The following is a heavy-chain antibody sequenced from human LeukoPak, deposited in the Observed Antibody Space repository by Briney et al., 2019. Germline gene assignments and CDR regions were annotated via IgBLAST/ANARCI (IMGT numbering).Heavy chain of an antibody. CDR3: TTDGVGVEGATYDN. V-gene: IGHV3-15*01. D-gene: IGHD1-26*01. CDR1: GFTFSSYG. J-gene: IGHJ4*02. Sequence: GGSLRLSCPASGFTFSSYGMSWVRQAPGKGLEWVGRIKAKAHGGTIEYAAPVKGRFTISRDDSQNTLYLQMNSLKTEDTAVYYCTTDGVGVEGATYDNWGQGTLVSVSS. CDR2: IKAKAHGGTI.